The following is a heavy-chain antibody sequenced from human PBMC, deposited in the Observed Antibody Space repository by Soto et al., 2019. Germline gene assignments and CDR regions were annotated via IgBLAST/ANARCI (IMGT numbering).Heavy chain of an antibody. CDR2: IYYSGST. CDR3: ARVRYGDYLFDY. V-gene: IGHV4-59*01. Sequence: SETLSLTCTVSGGSISSYYWSWIRQPPGKGLEWIGYIYYSGSTNYNPSLKSRVTISVDTSKNQFSLKLSSVTAADTAVYYCARVRYGDYLFDYWGQGTLVTVSS. J-gene: IGHJ4*02. D-gene: IGHD4-17*01. CDR1: GGSISSYY.